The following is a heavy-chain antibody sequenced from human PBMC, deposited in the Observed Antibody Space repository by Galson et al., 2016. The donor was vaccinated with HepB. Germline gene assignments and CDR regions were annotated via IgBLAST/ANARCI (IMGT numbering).Heavy chain of an antibody. CDR2: ISKTGDTT. CDR1: GFTSSGWD. J-gene: IGHJ6*03. V-gene: IGHV3-30-3*01. Sequence: SLRLSCAASGFTSSGWDFHWVRQAPGKGLDWVAVISKTGDTTFYGDSVKGRFTISRDNSKNTVDLQIHSLRSEDAAVYFCARDFKLGAPDYMDVWGKGTTVTVS. D-gene: IGHD1-26*01. CDR3: ARDFKLGAPDYMDV.